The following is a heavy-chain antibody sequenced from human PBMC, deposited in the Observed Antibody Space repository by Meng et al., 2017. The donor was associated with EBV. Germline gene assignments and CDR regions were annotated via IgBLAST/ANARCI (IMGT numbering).Heavy chain of an antibody. CDR2: LIPMTGVA. J-gene: IGHJ4*02. V-gene: IGHV1-69*01. CDR1: GGTFRSDA. CDR3: ASESGRGFTPDY. Sequence: QVQLVQSGAEVKKPGSSVMVSCKTSGGTFRSDAISWVRQAPGQGLVWMGGLIPMTGVAHYAQKFQDRVSIIADEFTSTHYLELSSLRSEDTAIYSCASESGRGFTPDYWGQGTLVTVSS. D-gene: IGHD3-10*01.